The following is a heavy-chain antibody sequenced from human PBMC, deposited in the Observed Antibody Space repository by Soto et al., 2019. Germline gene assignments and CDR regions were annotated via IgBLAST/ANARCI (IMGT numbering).Heavy chain of an antibody. D-gene: IGHD5-12*01. CDR3: ARRSGYDYSDYYYYYMDV. Sequence: PSETLSLTCTVSGGSVSSGSYYWSWIRQPPGKGLEWIGYIHYSGSTSYNPSLKSRITISVDTSKNQFSLKLSSVTAADTAVYYCARRSGYDYSDYYYYYMDVWGKGTTVTVSS. CDR1: GGSVSSGSYY. CDR2: IHYSGST. V-gene: IGHV4-61*01. J-gene: IGHJ6*03.